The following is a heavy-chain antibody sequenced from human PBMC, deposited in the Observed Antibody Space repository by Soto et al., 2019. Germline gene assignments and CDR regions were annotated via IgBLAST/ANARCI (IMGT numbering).Heavy chain of an antibody. CDR3: ARSLRSGSYYFYY. Sequence: SETLSLTCTVSGGSIRSYYWSWIRQPPGKGLEWIGYIYYSGSTNYNPSLKSRVTISVDTAKNQFSLKLSSVTAADTAVYYCARSLRSGSYYFYYWGQGTLVTVSS. CDR1: GGSIRSYY. J-gene: IGHJ4*02. D-gene: IGHD2-15*01. CDR2: IYYSGST. V-gene: IGHV4-59*01.